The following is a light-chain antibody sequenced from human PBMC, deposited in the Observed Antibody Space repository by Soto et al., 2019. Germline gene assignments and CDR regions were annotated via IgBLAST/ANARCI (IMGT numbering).Light chain of an antibody. CDR3: SSYAGSYNWV. CDR2: EVS. J-gene: IGLJ3*02. V-gene: IGLV2-8*01. Sequence: QSALTQPPSASGSPGQSVTISCTGTSSDVGGYKYVSWYQQHPGKAPKLLIYEVSKRPSGVPDRFSGSKSGNTASLTVSGLKAADEADYCCSSYAGSYNWVFGGGTKLTVL. CDR1: SSDVGGYKY.